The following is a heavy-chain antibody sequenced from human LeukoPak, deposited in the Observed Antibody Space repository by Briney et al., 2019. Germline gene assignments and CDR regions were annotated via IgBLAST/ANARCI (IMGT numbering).Heavy chain of an antibody. D-gene: IGHD6-13*01. CDR1: GFTFSNYG. CDR3: AKDQGAAAGPSY. J-gene: IGHJ4*02. CDR2: IRHDGSNK. Sequence: GGSLRLSCAASGFTFSNYGMHWVRQAPGKGLELVSFIRHDGSNKYYADSVKGRFTISRDNSKNTLYLQMNSLRAEDTAVYFCAKDQGAAAGPSYWGQGTLVTVSS. V-gene: IGHV3-30*02.